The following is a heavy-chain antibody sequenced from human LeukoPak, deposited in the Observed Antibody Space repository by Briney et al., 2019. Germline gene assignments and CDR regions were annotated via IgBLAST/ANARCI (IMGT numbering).Heavy chain of an antibody. D-gene: IGHD3-22*01. J-gene: IGHJ4*02. CDR1: GFTFGSYA. CDR3: ARDLSPYYDSSGYLI. CDR2: ISYDGSNK. Sequence: RRSLRLSCAASGFTFGSYAMHWVRQAPGKGLEWVAVISYDGSNKYYADSVKGRFTISRDNSKNTLYLQMNSLRAEDTAVYYCARDLSPYYDSSGYLIWGQGTLVTVSS. V-gene: IGHV3-30-3*01.